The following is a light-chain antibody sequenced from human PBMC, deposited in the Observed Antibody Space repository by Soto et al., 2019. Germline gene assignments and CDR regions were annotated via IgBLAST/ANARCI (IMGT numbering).Light chain of an antibody. CDR1: QSVSRSY. Sequence: EIVLTQSPGPLSLSPGERATLSCRASQSVSRSYLAWYQQKPGQAPRLLIYVASSRATGIPDRFSGSGSGTDFTLTIRRLEPEDFAVYYCQQYGSSPLTFGGGTKVEIK. CDR2: VAS. J-gene: IGKJ4*01. V-gene: IGKV3-20*01. CDR3: QQYGSSPLT.